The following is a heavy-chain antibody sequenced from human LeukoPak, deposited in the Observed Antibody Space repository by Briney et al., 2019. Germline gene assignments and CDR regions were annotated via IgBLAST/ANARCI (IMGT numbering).Heavy chain of an antibody. J-gene: IGHJ4*02. D-gene: IGHD5-12*01. CDR3: ARDRGYSGYYDY. V-gene: IGHV4-31*03. Sequence: SETLSLTCTVSGVSISSSSYYWSWIRQHPGKGLEWIGYIYYSGSTYYNPSLKSRVTISVDTSKNQFSLKLSSVTAADTAVYYCARDRGYSGYYDYWGQGTLVTVSS. CDR1: GVSISSSSYY. CDR2: IYYSGST.